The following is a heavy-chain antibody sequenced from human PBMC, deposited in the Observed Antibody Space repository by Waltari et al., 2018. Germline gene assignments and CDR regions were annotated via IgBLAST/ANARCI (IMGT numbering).Heavy chain of an antibody. D-gene: IGHD2-21*01. Sequence: EVQLVQSGAEVNKPGESLKICCKGSGYSFTSYWIGWVRQMPGHGMEWMGIIYPGDSDTRYSPSFQGQVTISADKSISTAYLQWSSLKASDTAMYYCARLGPPSEDDTFDEGGEDYWGQGTLVTVSS. V-gene: IGHV5-51*03. CDR3: ARLGPPSEDDTFDEGGEDY. J-gene: IGHJ4*02. CDR2: IYPGDSDT. CDR1: GYSFTSYW.